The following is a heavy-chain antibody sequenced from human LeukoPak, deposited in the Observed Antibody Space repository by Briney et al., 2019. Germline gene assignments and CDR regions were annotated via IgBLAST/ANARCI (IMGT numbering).Heavy chain of an antibody. J-gene: IGHJ4*02. D-gene: IGHD3-10*01. CDR2: ISSSSSYI. Sequence: GGSLRLSCAASGFTFSSYSMNWVRQAPGKGLEWVSSISSSSSYIYYADSVKGRLTISRDNAKNSLYLQMNSLRAEDTAVYYCARASMGSGGYNFDYWGQGTLVTVSS. CDR3: ARASMGSGGYNFDY. V-gene: IGHV3-21*01. CDR1: GFTFSSYS.